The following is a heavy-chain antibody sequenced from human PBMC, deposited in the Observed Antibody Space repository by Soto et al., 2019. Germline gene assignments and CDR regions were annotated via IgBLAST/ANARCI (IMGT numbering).Heavy chain of an antibody. J-gene: IGHJ6*02. V-gene: IGHV3-23*01. Sequence: GGSLRLSCAASGFTFSSYAMSWVRQAPGKGLEWVSAISGSGGSTYYADSVKGRFTISRDNSKNTLYLQMNSLRAEDTAVYYCATHPSDYGDYPESSNYYYGMDVWGQGTTVTVSS. CDR1: GFTFSSYA. CDR3: ATHPSDYGDYPESSNYYYGMDV. CDR2: ISGSGGST. D-gene: IGHD4-17*01.